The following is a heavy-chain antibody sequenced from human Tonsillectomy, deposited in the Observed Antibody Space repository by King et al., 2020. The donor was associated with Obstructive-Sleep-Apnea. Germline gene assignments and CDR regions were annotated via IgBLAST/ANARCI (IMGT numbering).Heavy chain of an antibody. V-gene: IGHV3-23*04. J-gene: IGHJ5*01. CDR1: GFTFSNYV. D-gene: IGHD1-1*01. CDR3: ARQLGLDS. Sequence: VQLVESGGGLVQLGGSLRLSCAASGFTFSNYVMSWVRPAPGKGLEWVSAFSSSGTSTYYADSVKGRFTISRDNSKKTLYLQMSSLRADDTAVYYCARQLGLDSWGQGTLVTVSS. CDR2: FSSSGTST.